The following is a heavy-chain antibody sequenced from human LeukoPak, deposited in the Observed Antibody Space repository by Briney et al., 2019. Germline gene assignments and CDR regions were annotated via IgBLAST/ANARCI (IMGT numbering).Heavy chain of an antibody. CDR3: GRGGSYDDY. J-gene: IGHJ4*02. V-gene: IGHV3-74*01. Sequence: PGGSLRLSCAASGFTFSRYWMHWVRQVPGKGLVWVSRVNPDGSSTTYADSVKGRFTSSRDNAKNTLYLQMSRLRVEDTAVYYCGRGGSYDDYWGQGILVTVSS. CDR1: GFTFSRYW. D-gene: IGHD3-16*01. CDR2: VNPDGSST.